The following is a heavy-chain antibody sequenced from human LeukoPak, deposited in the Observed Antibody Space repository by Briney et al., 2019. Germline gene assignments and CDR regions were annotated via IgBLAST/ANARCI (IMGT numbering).Heavy chain of an antibody. Sequence: PGGSLRLSCAASGFTFSSYAMSWVRQAPGKGLEWVSAISGSGGSTYYADSVKGRFTISRDNSKNTLYLQMNSLRAEDTALYYCAKLYCSSTSCDYWGQGTLVTVSS. V-gene: IGHV3-23*01. CDR2: ISGSGGST. CDR3: AKLYCSSTSCDY. D-gene: IGHD2-2*01. CDR1: GFTFSSYA. J-gene: IGHJ4*02.